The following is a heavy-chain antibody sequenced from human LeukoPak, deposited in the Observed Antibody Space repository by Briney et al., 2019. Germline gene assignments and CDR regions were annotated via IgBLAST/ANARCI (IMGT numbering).Heavy chain of an antibody. Sequence: GGSLRLSCAASGFTFSSYAMSWVRQAPGKGLEWVSAISGSGGSTYYADSVKGRFTISRDNAKNSLYLQMNSLRAEDTAVYYCAFGYSYGSYYFDYWGQGTLVTVSS. CDR2: ISGSGGST. CDR3: AFGYSYGSYYFDY. CDR1: GFTFSSYA. J-gene: IGHJ4*02. D-gene: IGHD5-18*01. V-gene: IGHV3-23*01.